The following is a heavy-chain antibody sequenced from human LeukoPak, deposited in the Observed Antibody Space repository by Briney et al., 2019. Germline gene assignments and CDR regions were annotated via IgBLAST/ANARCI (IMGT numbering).Heavy chain of an antibody. V-gene: IGHV3-30*04. CDR3: ARALTRYDYGSGTYVTLGY. Sequence: GRSLRLSRAASGFTFSSYAMHWVRPAPGKGLEWVAVISYDGSNKYYADSVKGRFTISRDNSKNTLYLQMNSLRAEDTAVYYCARALTRYDYGSGTYVTLGYWGQGTLVTVSS. J-gene: IGHJ4*02. CDR1: GFTFSSYA. D-gene: IGHD3-10*01. CDR2: ISYDGSNK.